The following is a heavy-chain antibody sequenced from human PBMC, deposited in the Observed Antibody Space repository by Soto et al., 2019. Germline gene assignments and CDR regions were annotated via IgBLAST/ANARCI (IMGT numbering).Heavy chain of an antibody. J-gene: IGHJ3*02. V-gene: IGHV1-46*03. CDR1: GYTFTSYY. CDR3: ARVYCSGGSCYRVAFDI. Sequence: ASVKVSCKASGYTFTSYYMHWVRQAPGQGLEWMGIINPSGGSTSYAQKFQGRVTMTRDTSTSTVYMELSSLRSEETAVYYCARVYCSGGSCYRVAFDIWGQGTMVTVSS. D-gene: IGHD2-15*01. CDR2: INPSGGST.